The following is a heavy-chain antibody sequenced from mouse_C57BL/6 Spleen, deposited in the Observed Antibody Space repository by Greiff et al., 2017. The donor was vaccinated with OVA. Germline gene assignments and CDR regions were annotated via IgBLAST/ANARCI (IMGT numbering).Heavy chain of an antibody. J-gene: IGHJ3*01. CDR2: IDPRSGNT. CDR3: AEYRYGGAY. Sequence: QVQLQQSGAGLARPGASVKLSCKASGYTFTSYGISWVKQRTGQGLEWIGEIDPRSGNTYYNEKFKGKATLTADKSSSTAYMEIRSLTSEDSAVYVWAEYRYGGAYWGQGTLVTVSA. D-gene: IGHD2-12*01. V-gene: IGHV1-81*01. CDR1: GYTFTSYG.